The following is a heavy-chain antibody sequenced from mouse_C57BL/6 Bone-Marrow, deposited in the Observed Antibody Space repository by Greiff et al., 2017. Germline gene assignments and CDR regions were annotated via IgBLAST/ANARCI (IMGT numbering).Heavy chain of an antibody. CDR2: IDPSDSYT. J-gene: IGHJ4*01. CDR1: GYTFTSYW. D-gene: IGHD2-4*01. V-gene: IGHV1-59*01. CDR3: AREGYDYDGVYAMDY. Sequence: QVQLQQSGAELVRPGPSVKLSCKASGYTFTSYWMHWVKQRPGQGLEWIGVIDPSDSYTNYNQKFKGKATLTVDTSSSTAYMQLSSLTSEDSAVYYCAREGYDYDGVYAMDYWGQGTSVTVSS.